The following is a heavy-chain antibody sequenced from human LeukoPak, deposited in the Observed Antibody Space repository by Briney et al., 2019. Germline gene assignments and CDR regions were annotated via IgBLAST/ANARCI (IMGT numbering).Heavy chain of an antibody. Sequence: ASVKVSCKASGYTFTSYGISWVRQAPGQGLEWMGWISAYIGNTNYAQKLQGRVTMTTDTSTSTAYMELRSLRSDDTAVYYCARDPPVYCSGGSCYGDYWGQGTLVTVSS. CDR2: ISAYIGNT. J-gene: IGHJ4*02. V-gene: IGHV1-18*01. CDR3: ARDPPVYCSGGSCYGDY. CDR1: GYTFTSYG. D-gene: IGHD2-15*01.